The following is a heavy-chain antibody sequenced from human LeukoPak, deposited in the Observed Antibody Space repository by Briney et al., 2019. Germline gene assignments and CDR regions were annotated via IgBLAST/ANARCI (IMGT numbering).Heavy chain of an antibody. CDR3: ARETENIDFWSGYYL. CDR1: GFTFTNYW. D-gene: IGHD3-3*01. Sequence: PGGSLRLSCAASGFTFTNYWMNWVRQAPRKGLEWVANIKKDGSEKYYVDSVKGRFTISRDNAKNSLYLQMNSLRADDTAVYYCARETENIDFWSGYYLWGQGTLDTVSS. J-gene: IGHJ4*02. CDR2: IKKDGSEK. V-gene: IGHV3-7*03.